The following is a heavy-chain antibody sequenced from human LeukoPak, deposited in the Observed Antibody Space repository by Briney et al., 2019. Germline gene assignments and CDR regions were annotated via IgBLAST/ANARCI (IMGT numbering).Heavy chain of an antibody. CDR1: SGSIKFSSYY. V-gene: IGHV4-39*02. D-gene: IGHD1-26*01. CDR3: ARERGPYYHYFDH. Sequence: SETLSLTCTVSSGSIKFSSYYWSWVRQPPGKGLEWIGSIYYTGSTYYNSSLKSRVTISVDTSKNQFSLNLTSVTASDTAVYYCARERGPYYHYFDHWGQGTLVTVSS. J-gene: IGHJ4*02. CDR2: IYYTGST.